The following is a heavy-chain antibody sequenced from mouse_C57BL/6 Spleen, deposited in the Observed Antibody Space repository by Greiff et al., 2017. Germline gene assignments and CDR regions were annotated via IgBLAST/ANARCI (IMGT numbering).Heavy chain of an antibody. CDR1: GFNITDYY. CDR3: AGVPLRGSVDY. V-gene: IGHV14-2*01. J-gene: IGHJ4*01. CDR2: IYPEDGDT. Sequence: VQLQQSGAELVKPGASVKLSCTASGFNITDYYMHWVKQRPEQGLEWIGRIYPEDGDTKYAQKFKGKATLTADTSSNTAYLPLSSLTSEDTAVYYCAGVPLRGSVDYWGQGTSVTVSS.